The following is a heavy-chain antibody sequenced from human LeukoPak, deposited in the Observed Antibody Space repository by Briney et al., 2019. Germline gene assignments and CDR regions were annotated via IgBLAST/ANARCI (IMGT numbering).Heavy chain of an antibody. CDR1: GFTFSSYW. J-gene: IGHJ1*01. Sequence: GGSLRLSCAASGFTFSSYWMSWVRQAPGKGLEWVANIKQDGSEKDYVDSVKGRFTISRDNARNSLYLQMNSLRAEDTAVYYCARKARTYYDYVWGSYRRAEYFQHWGQGTLVTVSS. CDR3: ARKARTYYDYVWGSYRRAEYFQH. D-gene: IGHD3-16*02. CDR2: IKQDGSEK. V-gene: IGHV3-7*01.